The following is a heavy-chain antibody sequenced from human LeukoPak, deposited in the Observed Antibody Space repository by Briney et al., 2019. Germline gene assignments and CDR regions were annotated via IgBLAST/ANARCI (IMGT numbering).Heavy chain of an antibody. CDR2: ISYDGSNK. D-gene: IGHD2/OR15-2a*01. CDR1: GFTFSSYA. V-gene: IGHV3-30-3*01. J-gene: IGHJ6*02. Sequence: GRSLRLSCAASGFTFSSYAIHWVRQPPGKGLEWVALISYDGSNKYYADSVKGRFTISRDNSKNILYLQMNSLRAEDTAMYYCASSRGTLGYYGMDVWGQGTTVTVSS. CDR3: ASSRGTLGYYGMDV.